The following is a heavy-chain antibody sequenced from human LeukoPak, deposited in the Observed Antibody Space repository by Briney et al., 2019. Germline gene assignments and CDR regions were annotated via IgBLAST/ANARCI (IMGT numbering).Heavy chain of an antibody. CDR3: ARGWLAENTVVTPYNY. V-gene: IGHV1-69*13. Sequence: SVKVSCKASGGTFIRYAISWVRQAPGQGLEWMGGIIPIFGTPNYAQKFQGRVTITADESTSTAYMELSSLRSEDTAVYYCARGWLAENTVVTPYNYWGQGTLVTVSS. CDR2: IIPIFGTP. CDR1: GGTFIRYA. D-gene: IGHD4-23*01. J-gene: IGHJ4*02.